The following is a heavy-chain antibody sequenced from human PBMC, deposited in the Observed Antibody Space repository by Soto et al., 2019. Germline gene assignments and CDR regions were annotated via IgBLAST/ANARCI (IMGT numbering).Heavy chain of an antibody. Sequence: QVQLVQSGAEVKTPGSSVKVSCKASGGTFNSYSIDWVRQAPGQGFEWMGGIIPMSGRPNYAQRFQGRVTLSADKSTNTLYMEVNSLTHEDTAVYYCTRRGRQSANWFDPWGQGTLVTVSS. V-gene: IGHV1-69*06. J-gene: IGHJ5*02. CDR2: IIPMSGRP. CDR3: TRRGRQSANWFDP. CDR1: GGTFNSYS.